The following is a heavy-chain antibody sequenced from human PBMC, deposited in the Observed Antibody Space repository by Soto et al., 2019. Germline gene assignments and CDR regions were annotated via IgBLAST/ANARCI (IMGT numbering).Heavy chain of an antibody. D-gene: IGHD6-13*01. CDR3: ARSAGYGMDV. CDR2: IGTAGDT. Sequence: LRLCCAASGFTFSSYDMHWVRQATGKGLEWVSAIGTAGDTYYPGSVKGRFTISRENAKNPLYLQMNSLRAGDTAVYYCARSAGYGMDVWGQGXTVTVSS. CDR1: GFTFSSYD. J-gene: IGHJ6*02. V-gene: IGHV3-13*01.